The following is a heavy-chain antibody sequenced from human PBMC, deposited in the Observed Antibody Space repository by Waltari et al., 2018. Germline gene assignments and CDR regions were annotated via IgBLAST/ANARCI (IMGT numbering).Heavy chain of an antibody. CDR3: AHSRHRITIFGVVTDFDY. J-gene: IGHJ4*02. Sequence: QITLKESGPTLVKPTQTLTLTCTFSGFSLSTSGVGVGWIRQPPGQALEWLALIYWNDDKRYSPSLKSRLTITKDTSKNQVVLTRTNMDPVDTATYYCAHSRHRITIFGVVTDFDYWGQGTLVIVSS. D-gene: IGHD3-3*01. CDR1: GFSLSTSGVG. CDR2: IYWNDDK. V-gene: IGHV2-5*01.